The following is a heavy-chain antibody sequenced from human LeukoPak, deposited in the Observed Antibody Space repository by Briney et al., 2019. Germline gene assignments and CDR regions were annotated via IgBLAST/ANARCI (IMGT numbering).Heavy chain of an antibody. J-gene: IGHJ4*02. D-gene: IGHD3-10*01. CDR3: ARHNGEETSCLDH. CDR1: GYTFTSYG. Sequence: ASVKVSCKASGYTFTSYGISWVRQAPGQGLEWMGWISAYNGNTNYAQKLQGRVTMTRDTSISTAYMELSRLRSDDTAVYYCARHNGEETSCLDHWGQGTLVTVSS. V-gene: IGHV1-18*01. CDR2: ISAYNGNT.